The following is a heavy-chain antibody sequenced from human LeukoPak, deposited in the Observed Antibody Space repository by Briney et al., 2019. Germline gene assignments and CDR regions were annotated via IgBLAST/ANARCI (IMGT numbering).Heavy chain of an antibody. CDR2: IYPGDSDT. V-gene: IGHV5-51*01. CDR3: ARTFAYYGGNYVDY. J-gene: IGHJ4*02. Sequence: GESLKISCEGSGYIFTSYWITWVRQMPGKGLEWMGIIYPGDSDTRYSPSFQAQVPILADMSISPASLQWRPLNASHPALYSCARTFAYYGGNYVDYWGRGTLVTVSS. D-gene: IGHD3-10*01. CDR1: GYIFTSYW.